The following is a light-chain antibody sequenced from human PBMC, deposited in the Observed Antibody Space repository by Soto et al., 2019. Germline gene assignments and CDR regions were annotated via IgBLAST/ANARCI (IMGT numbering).Light chain of an antibody. J-gene: IGLJ1*01. CDR1: SSNIGGNS. CDR3: GSWDSSLSAYV. CDR2: DDN. V-gene: IGLV1-51*01. Sequence: QSALTQPPSVSAAPGQKVTISCSGSSSNIGGNSVSWYQQLPGTAPKLLIYDDNKRPSGTPDRFSGSKSGTSATLGITGFQTGDEADYYCGSWDSSLSAYVFGTGPKVTVL.